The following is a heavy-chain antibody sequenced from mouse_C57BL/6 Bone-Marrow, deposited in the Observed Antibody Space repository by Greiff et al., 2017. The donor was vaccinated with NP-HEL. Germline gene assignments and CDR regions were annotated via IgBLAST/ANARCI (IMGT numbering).Heavy chain of an antibody. CDR1: GFTFSSYS. CDR2: ISDGGSYT. J-gene: IGHJ2*01. V-gene: IGHV5-4*01. Sequence: EVKLVESGGGLVKPGGSLKLSCAASGFTFSSYSMSWVRQTPEKRLAWVATISDGGSYTYYPDNVKGRFTISRDNAKNNLYLQMSHLKSEDTAMYYCAREYYWGQGTTLTVSS. CDR3: AREYY.